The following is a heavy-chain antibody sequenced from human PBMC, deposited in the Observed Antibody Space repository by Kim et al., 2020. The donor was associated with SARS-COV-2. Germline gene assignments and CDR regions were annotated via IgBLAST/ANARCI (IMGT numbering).Heavy chain of an antibody. CDR3: ARGSDSSGYFFDC. J-gene: IGHJ4*02. Sequence: AHGFTGRFVFSLDTSGSTAYLQISSLKAEDTAVYYCARGSDSSGYFFDCWGQGTLVTVSS. V-gene: IGHV7-4-1*02. D-gene: IGHD3-22*01.